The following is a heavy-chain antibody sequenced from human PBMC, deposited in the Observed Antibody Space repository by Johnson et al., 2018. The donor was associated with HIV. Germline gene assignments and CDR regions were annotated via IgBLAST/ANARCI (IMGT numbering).Heavy chain of an antibody. CDR1: GFTLSNYG. J-gene: IGHJ3*02. Sequence: QVQLVESGGGVVQPGRSLRLSCAASGFTLSNYGMHWVRQAPGKGLEWVAVIWHDGSNKYYADSVKGRFTISRDNSKNTLYLQMNSLRAEDTAVYYCARVGLTGAQTGDAFDSWGQGTMVTVSS. CDR3: ARVGLTGAQTGDAFDS. D-gene: IGHD7-27*01. CDR2: IWHDGSNK. V-gene: IGHV3-33*01.